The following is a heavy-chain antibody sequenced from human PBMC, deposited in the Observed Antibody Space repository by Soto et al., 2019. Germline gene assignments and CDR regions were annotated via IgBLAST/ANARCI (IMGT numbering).Heavy chain of an antibody. Sequence: GGSLRLSCAASGFTFSRYSINWVRQAPGKGLEWVSSISSSSYIYYADSVKGRFTISRDNAKNSLYLQMNSLRAEDTAVYYCARRAAADLWGQGTLVTVSS. V-gene: IGHV3-21*01. CDR2: ISSSSYI. J-gene: IGHJ4*02. CDR3: ARRAAADL. D-gene: IGHD6-13*01. CDR1: GFTFSRYS.